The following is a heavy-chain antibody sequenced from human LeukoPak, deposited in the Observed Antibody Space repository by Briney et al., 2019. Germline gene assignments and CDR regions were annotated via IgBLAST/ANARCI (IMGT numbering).Heavy chain of an antibody. V-gene: IGHV3-21*01. D-gene: IGHD6-19*01. CDR1: GFTFSSYS. J-gene: IGHJ6*02. CDR3: ARDYAGSGWSRYYGMDV. Sequence: GSLRLSCAASGFTFSSYSMNWVRQAPGKGLEWVSSISSSSSYIYYADSVKGRSTISRDNAKNSLYLQMNSLRAEDTAVYYCARDYAGSGWSRYYGMDVWGQGTTVTVSS. CDR2: ISSSSSYI.